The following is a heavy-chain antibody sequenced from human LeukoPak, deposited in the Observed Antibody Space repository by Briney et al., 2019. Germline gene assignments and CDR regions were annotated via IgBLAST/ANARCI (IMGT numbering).Heavy chain of an antibody. Sequence: SETLSLTCTVSGGSISSSSDFWGWIRQPPGKGLEWIGTIYYSGSTYYNPSLKSRVTISVDTSKNQFSLKLSSVTAADTAVYYCAARQRITIGYWGQGTLVTVST. J-gene: IGHJ4*02. CDR2: IYYSGST. CDR1: GGSISSSSDF. D-gene: IGHD3-3*02. CDR3: AARQRITIGY. V-gene: IGHV4-39*01.